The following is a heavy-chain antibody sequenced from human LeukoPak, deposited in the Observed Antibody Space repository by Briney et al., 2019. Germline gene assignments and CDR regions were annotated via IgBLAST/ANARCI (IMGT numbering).Heavy chain of an antibody. CDR1: GGSISSYY. V-gene: IGHV4-59*01. CDR3: ARTLNYDLQQFDY. D-gene: IGHD3-3*01. CDR2: IYYSGST. Sequence: PSETLSLTCTVSGGSISSYYWSWIRQPPGKGLEWIGYIYYSGSTNYNPSLKSRVTISVDTSKNQFSLKLSSVTAADTAVYYCARTLNYDLQQFDYWGRGTLVTVSS. J-gene: IGHJ4*02.